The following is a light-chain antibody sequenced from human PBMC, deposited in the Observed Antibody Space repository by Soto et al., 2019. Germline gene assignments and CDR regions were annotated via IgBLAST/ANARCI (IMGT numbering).Light chain of an antibody. V-gene: IGKV3-15*01. CDR1: QSVSSN. J-gene: IGKJ1*01. CDR2: GAS. Sequence: EIVMTQSPATLSVSPGQRATLSCRASQSVSSNLAWYQQKPGQAPRLLIYGASTRATGIPARFGGSGSGTEFTLTISSLQSVDFAVYYCQHYNNWPRTFGQGTKVEIK. CDR3: QHYNNWPRT.